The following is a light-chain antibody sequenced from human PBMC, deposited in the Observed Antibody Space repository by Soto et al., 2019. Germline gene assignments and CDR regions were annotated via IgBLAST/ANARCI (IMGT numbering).Light chain of an antibody. CDR3: QHYGYPQWT. V-gene: IGKV3-20*01. J-gene: IGKJ1*01. CDR2: GVS. Sequence: EIVLTQSPGTLSLSPGERATLSCRASQSGSSSYLAWYQQKPGQAPRLLIYGVSSRAYGIPDRFSGSGSGTDFTLTISRLESEDFAVYYCQHYGYPQWTFGQGTKVDIK. CDR1: QSGSSSY.